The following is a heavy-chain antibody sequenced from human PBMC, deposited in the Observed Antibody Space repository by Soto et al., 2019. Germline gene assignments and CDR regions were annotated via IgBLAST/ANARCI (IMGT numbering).Heavy chain of an antibody. CDR3: ARREAAAGTGDYYYGMDV. V-gene: IGHV1-2*04. J-gene: IGHJ6*02. Sequence: ASVKVSCKASGYTFTGYYMHWVRQAPGQGLEMMGWINPNSGGTNYAQKFQGWVTMTRDTSISTAYMELSRLRSDDTAVYYCARREAAAGTGDYYYGMDVWGQGTTVTVSS. CDR2: INPNSGGT. CDR1: GYTFTGYY. D-gene: IGHD6-13*01.